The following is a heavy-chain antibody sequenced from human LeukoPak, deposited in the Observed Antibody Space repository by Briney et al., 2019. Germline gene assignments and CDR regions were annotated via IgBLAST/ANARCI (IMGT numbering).Heavy chain of an antibody. CDR2: IFYNGNT. CDR3: ARHSGSHKYYFDY. Sequence: KPSETLSLTCTVSGGSISPYYWSWIRQPPGKGLEWLAYIFYNGNTNYNPSLKSRVTISVDTSKNQFSLKLSSVTAADTAVYYCARHSGSHKYYFDYWGQGTLVTVSS. V-gene: IGHV4-59*08. D-gene: IGHD1-26*01. J-gene: IGHJ4*02. CDR1: GGSISPYY.